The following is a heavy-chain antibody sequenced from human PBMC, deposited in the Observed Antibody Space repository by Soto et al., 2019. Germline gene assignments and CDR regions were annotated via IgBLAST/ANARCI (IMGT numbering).Heavy chain of an antibody. V-gene: IGHV1-69*02. Sequence: QVQLVQSGAEVKKPGSSVKVSCKASGGTFSSYTISWVRQAPGQGLEWMGRIIPILGIANYAQKFQGRVTITADKATSTADMERSSLRSEDTAVYYCARVVGYCSSTSCPLYYYYYMDVWGKGTTVTVSS. J-gene: IGHJ6*03. CDR2: IIPILGIA. CDR1: GGTFSSYT. D-gene: IGHD2-2*01. CDR3: ARVVGYCSSTSCPLYYYYYMDV.